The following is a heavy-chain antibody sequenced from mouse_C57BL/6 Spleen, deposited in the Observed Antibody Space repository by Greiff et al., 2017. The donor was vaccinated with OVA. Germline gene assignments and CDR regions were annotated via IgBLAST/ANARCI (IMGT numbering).Heavy chain of an antibody. CDR1: GYTFTSYW. Sequence: QVQLQQPGAELVKPGASVKLSCKASGYTFTSYWMHWVKQRPGQGLEWIGEIDPSDSYTNYNQKFKGKSTLTVDKSSSTAYMQLSSLTSEDSAVYYCLTGSFFDYWGQGTTLTVSS. V-gene: IGHV1-69*01. CDR2: IDPSDSYT. CDR3: LTGSFFDY. J-gene: IGHJ2*01. D-gene: IGHD4-1*01.